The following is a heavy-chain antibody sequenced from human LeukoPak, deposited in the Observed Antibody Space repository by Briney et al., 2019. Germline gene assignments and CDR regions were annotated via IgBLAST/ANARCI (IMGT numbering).Heavy chain of an antibody. D-gene: IGHD2-15*01. V-gene: IGHV4-34*01. Sequence: KTSETLSLTCAVYGGSFSGYYWSWIRQPPGKGLEWIGEINHSGSTNYNPSLKSRVTISVGTSKNQFSLKLSSVTAADTAVYYCAVVVAATGTGYWGQGTLVTVSS. CDR2: INHSGST. CDR1: GGSFSGYY. CDR3: AVVVAATGTGY. J-gene: IGHJ4*02.